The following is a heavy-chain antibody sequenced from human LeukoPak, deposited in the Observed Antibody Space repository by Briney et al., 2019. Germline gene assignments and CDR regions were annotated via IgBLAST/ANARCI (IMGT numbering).Heavy chain of an antibody. J-gene: IGHJ4*02. CDR2: IYSSGTT. CDR1: GGSISNDF. V-gene: IGHV4-4*07. D-gene: IGHD3-16*01. Sequence: SETLSLTCTVSGGSISNDFWTWIRQSAGEGLEWIGRIYSSGTTNHNPSLKSRVTMSVGTSKNQFSLKLSSVTAADTAVYYCARNVRGGSTYLDYWGRGTLVTVSS. CDR3: ARNVRGGSTYLDY.